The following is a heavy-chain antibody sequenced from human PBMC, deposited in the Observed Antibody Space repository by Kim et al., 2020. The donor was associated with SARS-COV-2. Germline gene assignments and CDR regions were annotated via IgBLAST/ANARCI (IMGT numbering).Heavy chain of an antibody. CDR1: GFTFSHYA. V-gene: IGHV3-23*01. Sequence: GGSLRLSCAAAGFTFSHYAMTWVRQAPGKGLEWVSVISDSGTPYYADSVKGRFTISRDNPKNTLFLQMNSLRADDTAVYYCAKKDKGSCYSAIDSWGQGTLVTVSS. D-gene: IGHD2-15*01. CDR3: AKKDKGSCYSAIDS. J-gene: IGHJ4*02. CDR2: ISDSGTP.